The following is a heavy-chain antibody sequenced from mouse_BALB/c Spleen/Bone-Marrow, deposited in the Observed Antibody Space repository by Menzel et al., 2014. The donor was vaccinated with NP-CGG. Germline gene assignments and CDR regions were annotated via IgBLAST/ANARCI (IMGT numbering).Heavy chain of an antibody. CDR1: GYTFTSYW. J-gene: IGHJ2*01. CDR2: IYPGDGDT. D-gene: IGHD2-3*01. CDR3: ARWRYYFDY. V-gene: IGHV1-87*01. Sequence: ESGAELARPGASVKLSCKASGYTFTSYWMQWVKQRPGQGLEWIGAIYPGDGDTRYTQKFKGKATLTADKSSSTAYMQLNSLASEDSAVYYCARWRYYFDYWGQGTTLTISS.